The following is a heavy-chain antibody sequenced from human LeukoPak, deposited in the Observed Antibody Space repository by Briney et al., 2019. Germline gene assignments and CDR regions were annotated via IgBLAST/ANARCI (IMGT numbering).Heavy chain of an antibody. CDR1: GFSFSNSA. V-gene: IGHV3-23*01. CDR2: LSGSGITT. D-gene: IGHD6-19*01. CDR3: AKGIYSSVWSYFDY. J-gene: IGHJ4*01. Sequence: GGSLRLSCAASGFSFSNSAMSWVRQAPGKGLESVASLSGSGITTYYADSVKGRFTISRDNSKNTLYLQMNSLRAEDTAVYYCAKGIYSSVWSYFDYWGPGTLLTVSS.